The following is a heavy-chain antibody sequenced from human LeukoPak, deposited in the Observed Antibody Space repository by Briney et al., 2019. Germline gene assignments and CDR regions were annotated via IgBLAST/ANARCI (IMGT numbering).Heavy chain of an antibody. V-gene: IGHV1-69*06. D-gene: IGHD1-7*01. J-gene: IGHJ4*02. CDR3: ARDSQGYSRAGTNPFDY. CDR2: IIPIFGTA. Sequence: ASVKVSCKASGGTFDRYAISWVRQAPGQGLEWMGGIIPIFGTANYAQKFQGRVTITADKSTSTAYMELSSLRSEDTALYYCARDSQGYSRAGTNPFDYWGQGTLVTVSS. CDR1: GGTFDRYA.